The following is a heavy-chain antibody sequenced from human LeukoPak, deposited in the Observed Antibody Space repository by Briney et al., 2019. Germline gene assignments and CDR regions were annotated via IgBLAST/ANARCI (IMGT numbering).Heavy chain of an antibody. CDR2: ISSSSSYI. CDR1: GFIFSSQT. D-gene: IGHD2-2*01. Sequence: GGSLRLSCAASGFIFSSQTMNWVRQAPGKGLEWVSSISSSSSYIYFADSVKGRFTISRDNAKNSLYLQMNSLRAEDTAVYYCARDRVPAAGEGFDPWGQETLVTVSS. CDR3: ARDRVPAAGEGFDP. J-gene: IGHJ5*02. V-gene: IGHV3-21*01.